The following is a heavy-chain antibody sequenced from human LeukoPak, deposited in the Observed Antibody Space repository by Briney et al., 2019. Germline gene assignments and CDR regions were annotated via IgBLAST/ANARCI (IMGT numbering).Heavy chain of an antibody. Sequence: SETLSLTCTVSGGSISSYYWSWIRQPPGKGLEWMGYIYYSGSTNYNPSLKSRVTISVDTSKNQFSLKPSSVTAADTAVYYCARHYLSASESYYYYGMDVWGQGTTVTVSS. V-gene: IGHV4-59*08. J-gene: IGHJ6*02. CDR3: ARHYLSASESYYYYGMDV. CDR1: GGSISSYY. D-gene: IGHD2-2*01. CDR2: IYYSGST.